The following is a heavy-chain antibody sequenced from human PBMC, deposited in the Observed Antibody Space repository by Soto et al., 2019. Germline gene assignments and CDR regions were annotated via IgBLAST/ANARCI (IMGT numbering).Heavy chain of an antibody. CDR3: ARDTSRGEYDY. V-gene: IGHV1-18*01. CDR1: GYTFTSYG. J-gene: IGHJ4*02. D-gene: IGHD3-10*01. CDR2: INVYNGNT. Sequence: PSVKVSCKASGYTFTSYGISWVRQAPGQGLEWMGWINVYNGNTNYAQKLQGRDTMTTDTSTSTAYLDLRSLRSDDTAVYFCARDTSRGEYDYWGQGTLVTVSS.